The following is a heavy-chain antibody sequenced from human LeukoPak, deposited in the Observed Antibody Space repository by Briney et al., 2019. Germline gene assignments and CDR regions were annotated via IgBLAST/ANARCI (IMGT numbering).Heavy chain of an antibody. D-gene: IGHD2-15*01. V-gene: IGHV4-30-2*01. Sequence: SRTLSLTCTVSGGSTSSGGYYWSWIRQPPGKGLEWIGYIYHSGSTYYNPSLKSRVTISVDTSKNQFSLKLSSVTAADTAVYYCARTPSVYCSGGNCYPGHFDYWGQGTLVTVSS. CDR1: GGSTSSGGYY. CDR3: ARTPSVYCSGGNCYPGHFDY. J-gene: IGHJ4*02. CDR2: IYHSGST.